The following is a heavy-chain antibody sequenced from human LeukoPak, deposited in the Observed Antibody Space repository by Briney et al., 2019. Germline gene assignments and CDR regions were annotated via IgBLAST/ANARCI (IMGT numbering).Heavy chain of an antibody. D-gene: IGHD3-9*01. J-gene: IGHJ5*02. Sequence: PGGSLRHSCAASGFTFSNYDMHWVRQATGKGLEWVSGIGTTGDTYYPASVKGRFTISRENAKNSLYLQMNSLRAGDTAVYYCARGDILTDYSFDPWGQGTLVIVSS. CDR1: GFTFSNYD. CDR2: IGTTGDT. CDR3: ARGDILTDYSFDP. V-gene: IGHV3-13*04.